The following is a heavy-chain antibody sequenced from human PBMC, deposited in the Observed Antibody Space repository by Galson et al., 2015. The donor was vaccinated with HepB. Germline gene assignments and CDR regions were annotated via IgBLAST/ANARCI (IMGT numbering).Heavy chain of an antibody. D-gene: IGHD6-13*01. CDR3: AKEGTAAAGTGRYYYYGMDV. J-gene: IGHJ6*02. Sequence: SLRLSCAASGFTFSSCAMSWVRQAPGKGLEWVSAIGGRGRSTNYADSVKGRFTISRNNSKYTLFLQMNSLRAEDTAVYYCAKEGTAAAGTGRYYYYGMDVWGQGTTVTVSS. CDR1: GFTFSSCA. CDR2: IGGRGRST. V-gene: IGHV3-23*01.